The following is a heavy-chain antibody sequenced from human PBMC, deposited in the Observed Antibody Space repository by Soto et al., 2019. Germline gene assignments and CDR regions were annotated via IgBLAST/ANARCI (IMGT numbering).Heavy chain of an antibody. CDR2: INAGNGNT. J-gene: IGHJ4*02. CDR1: GYTFACYA. V-gene: IGHV1-3*01. CDR3: ARAVAVPADFDY. Sequence: ASVKVSCKASGYTFACYARHWVRQAPGQRLEWMGWINAGNGNTKYSQKFQGRVTITRDTSASAAYMELSSLSSEDTAVYYCARAVAVPADFDYWGQGTLVTVSS. D-gene: IGHD6-19*01.